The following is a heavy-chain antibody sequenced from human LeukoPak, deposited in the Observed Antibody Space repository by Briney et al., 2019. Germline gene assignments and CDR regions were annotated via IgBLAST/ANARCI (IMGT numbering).Heavy chain of an antibody. CDR3: ARGYIDCSSTSCFSENWFDP. D-gene: IGHD2-2*01. Sequence: PSETLSLTCAVYGGSFSGYYWSWIRQPPGKGLEWIGEINHSGSTNYNPSLKSRVTISVDTSKNQFSLKLSSVTAADTAVYYCARGYIDCSSTSCFSENWFDPWGQGTLVTVSS. V-gene: IGHV4-34*01. CDR2: INHSGST. J-gene: IGHJ5*02. CDR1: GGSFSGYY.